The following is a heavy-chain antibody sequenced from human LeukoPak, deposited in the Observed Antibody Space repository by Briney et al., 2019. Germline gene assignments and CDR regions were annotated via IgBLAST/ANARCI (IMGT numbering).Heavy chain of an antibody. CDR2: IKSKTDGGTT. CDR1: GFTFSNAW. Sequence: GGSLRLSCAVSGFTFSNAWVNWVRQAPGKGLEWVGRIKSKTDGGTTDYAAPVKGRFTISRDDSKNTLYLQINSLKTEDTAVYYCTTDRGTVTTHGMDVWGQGTTVTVSS. CDR3: TTDRGTVTTHGMDV. D-gene: IGHD4-17*01. J-gene: IGHJ6*02. V-gene: IGHV3-15*07.